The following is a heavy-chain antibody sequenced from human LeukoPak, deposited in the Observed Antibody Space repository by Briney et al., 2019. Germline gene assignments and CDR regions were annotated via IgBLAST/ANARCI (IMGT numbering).Heavy chain of an antibody. Sequence: PGGSLRLSCTTSGFTFGNYGMSWVRQAPGQGLEWVGFIRIKAYGGTTEYAASVRGRFTISRDDSKSIAYLQMNSLKTEDTAVYYCTRVLNQLWFPSDYWGQGTLVTVSS. CDR1: GFTFGNYG. V-gene: IGHV3-49*04. CDR2: IRIKAYGGTT. J-gene: IGHJ4*02. CDR3: TRVLNQLWFPSDY. D-gene: IGHD5-18*01.